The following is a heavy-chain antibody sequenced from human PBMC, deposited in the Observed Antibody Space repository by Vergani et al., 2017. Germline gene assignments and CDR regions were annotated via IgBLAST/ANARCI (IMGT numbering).Heavy chain of an antibody. CDR2: INPSGGST. V-gene: IGHV1-46*03. J-gene: IGHJ4*02. CDR3: ARPHGDILPPDPRRLDY. CDR1: GYTFTNYY. Sequence: QVQVVQSGAEVKKSGASVKVSCKTSGYTFTNYYIHWVRQAPGQGLEWMGIINPSGGSTTYAQQVQGRLTMTRDTSTSTVYMDLSNLRSEDTAVYYCARPHGDILPPDPRRLDYWGQGTLVTVSS.